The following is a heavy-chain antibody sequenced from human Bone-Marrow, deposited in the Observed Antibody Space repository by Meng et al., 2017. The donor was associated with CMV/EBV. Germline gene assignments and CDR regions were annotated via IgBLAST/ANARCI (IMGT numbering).Heavy chain of an antibody. Sequence: LSLTCAASGFTFSSYSMNWVRQAPGKGLAWVSYISSSSSTIYYADSVKGRFTISRDNAKNSLYLQMNSLRAEDTAVYYCARALRFDYWGQGNLVTVSS. CDR1: GFTFSSYS. CDR2: ISSSSSTI. J-gene: IGHJ4*02. CDR3: ARALRFDY. V-gene: IGHV3-48*04.